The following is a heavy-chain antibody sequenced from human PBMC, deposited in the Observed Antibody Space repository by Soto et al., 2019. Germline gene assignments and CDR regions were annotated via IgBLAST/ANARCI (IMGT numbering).Heavy chain of an antibody. D-gene: IGHD3-10*01. J-gene: IGHJ4*02. V-gene: IGHV1-18*01. CDR2: INAYNGNT. Sequence: GASVKVSCKASGYTFTSYGISWVRQAPGQGLEWMGWINAYNGNTNDAQNFQGRVTMTTDTSTSTAYMELRNLRSDDTAVYYCARDREPLDYYGSGTTPSGYWGLGTLVTVSS. CDR1: GYTFTSYG. CDR3: ARDREPLDYYGSGTTPSGY.